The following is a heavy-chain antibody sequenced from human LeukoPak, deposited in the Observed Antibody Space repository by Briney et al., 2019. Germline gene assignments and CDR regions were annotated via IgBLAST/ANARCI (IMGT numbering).Heavy chain of an antibody. CDR3: AKGWTYSSGQTYFDY. J-gene: IGHJ4*02. CDR1: GFTFDDYA. D-gene: IGHD6-19*01. Sequence: GGSLRLSCAASGFTFDDYAMLWVRQAPGKGLEWVSGISWNSGSIGYADSVKGRFTISRDNAKNSLYLQMNSLRAEDTALYYCAKGWTYSSGQTYFDYWGQGTLVTVSS. V-gene: IGHV3-9*01. CDR2: ISWNSGSI.